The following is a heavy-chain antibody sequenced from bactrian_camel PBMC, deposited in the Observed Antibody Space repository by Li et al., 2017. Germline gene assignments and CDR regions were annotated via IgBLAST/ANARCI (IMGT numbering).Heavy chain of an antibody. V-gene: IGHV3S31*01. CDR2: IDTDGVT. D-gene: IGHD2*01. CDR1: GTTFSDYP. Sequence: VQLVESGGDLVQPGGSLRLSCVAVGTTFSDYPMSWVRQAPGKGREGVASIDTDGVTYYPPSVKGRFTISKDNAKNALYLQMNSLKPEDTAMYYCAAEPTLWGVAVVTALVGGGREFGYWGQGTQVTVS. CDR3: AAEPTLWGVAVVTALVGGGREFGY. J-gene: IGHJ6*01.